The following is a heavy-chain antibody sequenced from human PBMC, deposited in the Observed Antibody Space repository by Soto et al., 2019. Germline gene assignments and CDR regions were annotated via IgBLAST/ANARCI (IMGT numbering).Heavy chain of an antibody. CDR1: RFTFSSYA. Sequence: PGGSLRLSCAASRFTFSSYAMKWVRQAPGKGLEWVSLIGESGTPTYYADSVMGRITISRDNSGNTLFLEMYSLRAEDTAVYYCARYIPGVRYYGMDVWGQGTTVTVSS. CDR3: ARYIPGVRYYGMDV. V-gene: IGHV3-23*01. D-gene: IGHD2-2*01. J-gene: IGHJ6*02. CDR2: IGESGTPT.